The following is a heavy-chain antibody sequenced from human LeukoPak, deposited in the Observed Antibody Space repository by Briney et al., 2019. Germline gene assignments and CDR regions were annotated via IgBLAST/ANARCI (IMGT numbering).Heavy chain of an antibody. Sequence: GGSLRLSCAASGFTFSSYSMNWVRQAPGKGLEWVSSISSSSSYIYYAGSVKGRFTISRDNAKNSLYLQMNSLRVEDTAVYYCAKVEDYDILTGYSVYWGQGTLVTVSS. V-gene: IGHV3-21*04. CDR1: GFTFSSYS. J-gene: IGHJ4*02. CDR3: AKVEDYDILTGYSVY. CDR2: ISSSSSYI. D-gene: IGHD3-9*01.